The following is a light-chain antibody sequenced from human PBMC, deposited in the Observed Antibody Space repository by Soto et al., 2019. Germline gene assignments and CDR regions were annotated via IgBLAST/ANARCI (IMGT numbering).Light chain of an antibody. CDR1: QSVISSY. CDR3: QQYGSSLWT. V-gene: IGKV3-20*01. Sequence: EIVFTQSPGTLSLSPGEGATLSCRASQSVISSYLAWYQQKSGQAPRLFIYGASNRATGIPDRFSGSGSGTDFTLTISRLEPEDFAVYYCQQYGSSLWTFGQGTKVDIK. CDR2: GAS. J-gene: IGKJ1*01.